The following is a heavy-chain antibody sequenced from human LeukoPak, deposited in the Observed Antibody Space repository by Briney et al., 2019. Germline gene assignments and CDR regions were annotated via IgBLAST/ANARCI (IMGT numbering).Heavy chain of an antibody. J-gene: IGHJ4*02. CDR3: ARAPSMILPYYFDY. Sequence: SETLSLTCTVSGASISPYFWSWIRQPPGKGLEWIGNIAYSGSTNYNSSLNSRVTISVDTSKLQFSLNLTSVTAAGTAVYYCARAPSMILPYYFDYWGQGTLVTVSS. V-gene: IGHV4-59*01. D-gene: IGHD3-22*01. CDR2: IAYSGST. CDR1: GASISPYF.